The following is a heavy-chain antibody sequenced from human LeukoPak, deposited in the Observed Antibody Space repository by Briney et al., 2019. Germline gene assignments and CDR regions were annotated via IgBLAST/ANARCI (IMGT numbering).Heavy chain of an antibody. D-gene: IGHD2-15*01. V-gene: IGHV1-69*05. CDR1: GGTFSSYA. Sequence: SVKVSCKASGGTFSSYAISWVRQAPGQGLEWMGGIIPIFGTANYAQKFQGRVTITTDESTSTAYMELGSLRSEDTAVYYCARVGYCSGGSCYSSFDYWGQGTLVTVSS. CDR2: IIPIFGTA. CDR3: ARVGYCSGGSCYSSFDY. J-gene: IGHJ4*02.